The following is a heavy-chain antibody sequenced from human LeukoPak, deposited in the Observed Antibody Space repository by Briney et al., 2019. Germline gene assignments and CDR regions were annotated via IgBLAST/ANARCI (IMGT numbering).Heavy chain of an antibody. J-gene: IGHJ4*02. CDR1: GYTFIDDY. V-gene: IGHV1-2*02. CDR2: INVNSGGT. D-gene: IGHD3-9*01. CDR3: ARSPHILTGENFDF. Sequence: ASVKVSCKASGYTFIDDYIHWVRQAPGQGLEWMGWINVNSGGTNYAQKFYARVTMTRDTSISTAYMELSRLRSDDTAVFYCARSPHILTGENFDFWGQGTLVTVSS.